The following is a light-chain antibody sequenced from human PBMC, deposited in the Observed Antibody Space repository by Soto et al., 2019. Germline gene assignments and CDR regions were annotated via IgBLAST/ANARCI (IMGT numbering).Light chain of an antibody. Sequence: SYELTQPLSVSVALGQTARITCGASNIGSKNVHWYQQKPGHAPVLVIYRDTNRPSGIPERFSGYNSGNTATLTISGAQAGDEADYYCQVWDSNTVVFGGGTQLTVL. CDR2: RDT. CDR1: NIGSKN. CDR3: QVWDSNTVV. J-gene: IGLJ7*01. V-gene: IGLV3-9*01.